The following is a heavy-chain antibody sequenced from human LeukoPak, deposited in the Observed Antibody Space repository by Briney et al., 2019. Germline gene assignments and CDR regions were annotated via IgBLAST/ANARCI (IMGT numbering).Heavy chain of an antibody. J-gene: IGHJ1*01. CDR2: IYSGGST. Sequence: GGSLRLSCAPSGFTVSSNYMSWVRQAPGKGLEGVSVIYSGGSTYYADSVKGRFTISRDNSKNTLYLQMNSLRAEDTAVYYCARDHYDILTGPSFFQHWGQGTLVTVSS. D-gene: IGHD3-9*01. V-gene: IGHV3-66*01. CDR1: GFTVSSNY. CDR3: ARDHYDILTGPSFFQH.